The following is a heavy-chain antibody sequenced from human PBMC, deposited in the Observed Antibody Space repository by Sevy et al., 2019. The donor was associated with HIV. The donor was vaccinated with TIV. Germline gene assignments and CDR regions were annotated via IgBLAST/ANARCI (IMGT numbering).Heavy chain of an antibody. CDR3: ARASRHYYDYYYMDV. J-gene: IGHJ6*03. CDR2: IIPIFATA. V-gene: IGHV1-69*13. Sequence: ASVKVSCKASGGTFSSYTISWVRQAPGQGLEWMGSIIPIFATATYAQQFQGRVTITADVSTSTAYMELSSLRSEDTAVYYCARASRHYYDYYYMDVWGKGTTVTVSS. CDR1: GGTFSSYT.